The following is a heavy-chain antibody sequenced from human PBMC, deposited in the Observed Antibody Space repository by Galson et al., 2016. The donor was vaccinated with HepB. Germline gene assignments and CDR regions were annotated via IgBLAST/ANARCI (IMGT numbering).Heavy chain of an antibody. D-gene: IGHD4/OR15-4a*01. CDR3: AREPSVLDTPFDY. V-gene: IGHV7-4-1*02. CDR1: GYIFTDYA. Sequence: SVKVSCKASGYIFTDYAMNWVRQAPGQGLEWMGWINTYTGNPTYAQGFRGRYVFSLDTSVNTTYLQISGLKSEDTAVYYCAREPSVLDTPFDYWGQGTLVTVSS. J-gene: IGHJ4*02. CDR2: INTYTGNP.